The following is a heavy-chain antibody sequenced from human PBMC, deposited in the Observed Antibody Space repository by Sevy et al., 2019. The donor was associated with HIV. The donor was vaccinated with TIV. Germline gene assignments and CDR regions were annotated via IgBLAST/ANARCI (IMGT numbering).Heavy chain of an antibody. V-gene: IGHV3-23*01. D-gene: IGHD2-15*01. J-gene: IGHJ4*02. CDR1: GFTFSSYA. CDR3: AKLDLVVVVAALFDY. Sequence: GGSLRLSCAASGFTFSSYAMSWVRQAPGKGLEWVSDISGSGGSTYYADSVKGRFTISRDNSKNTLYLQMNSLRAEDTAVYYCAKLDLVVVVAALFDYWGQGTLVTVSS. CDR2: ISGSGGST.